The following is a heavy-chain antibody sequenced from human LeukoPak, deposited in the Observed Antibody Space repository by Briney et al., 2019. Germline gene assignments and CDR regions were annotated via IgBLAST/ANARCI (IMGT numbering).Heavy chain of an antibody. CDR3: TRRVGGTPDH. Sequence: RGSLRLSCAASGFTFSTFVMTWVRQAPGKGLEWVSAIGADGRSTDYADSVKGRFTISRDISKNTLYLQMNSLRAEDTALYYCTRRVGGTPDHWGLGTLVTVSS. CDR2: IGADGRST. J-gene: IGHJ5*02. V-gene: IGHV3-23*01. D-gene: IGHD1-26*01. CDR1: GFTFSTFV.